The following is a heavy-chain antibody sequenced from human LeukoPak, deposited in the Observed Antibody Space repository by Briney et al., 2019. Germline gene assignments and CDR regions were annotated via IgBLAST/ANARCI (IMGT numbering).Heavy chain of an antibody. D-gene: IGHD1-26*01. V-gene: IGHV1-18*01. CDR3: AREVDTGSYVDAFDI. CDR1: GYTFTSYG. CDR2: ISAYNGNT. Sequence: ASVKVSCKASGYTFTSYGISWVRQAPGQGLEWMGWISAYNGNTNYPQKLQGRVTMTTDTSTSTAYMELRSLRSEDTAVYYCAREVDTGSYVDAFDIWGQGTMVTVSS. J-gene: IGHJ3*02.